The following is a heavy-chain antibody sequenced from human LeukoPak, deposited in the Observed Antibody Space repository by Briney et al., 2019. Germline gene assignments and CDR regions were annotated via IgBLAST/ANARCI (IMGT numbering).Heavy chain of an antibody. CDR3: ARLLADNWFDP. Sequence: SETLSLTCTVSGGSISSYYWSWIRQPPGKGREWIGYIYYGVSTNYNPSLKSRVTISLDTSKKQISLKVRSVTAADTAIYYCARLLADNWFDPWGQGTLVTVSS. V-gene: IGHV4-59*08. CDR1: GGSISSYY. CDR2: IYYGVST. J-gene: IGHJ5*02. D-gene: IGHD6-13*01.